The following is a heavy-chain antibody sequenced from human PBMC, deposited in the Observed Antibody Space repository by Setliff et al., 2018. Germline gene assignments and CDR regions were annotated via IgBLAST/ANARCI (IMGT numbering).Heavy chain of an antibody. Sequence: ASVKVSCKTSGVTFSSNGFSWVRQAPGQGLEWMGGIIPSLLGPANYAQKFQGRVTITADESTSTVFMELSSLRSEDTAMYYCARIPARRRYYYHMDVWGEGTTVTVS. CDR1: GVTFSSNG. CDR2: IIPSLLGPA. D-gene: IGHD6-6*01. V-gene: IGHV1-69*13. J-gene: IGHJ6*03. CDR3: ARIPARRRYYYHMDV.